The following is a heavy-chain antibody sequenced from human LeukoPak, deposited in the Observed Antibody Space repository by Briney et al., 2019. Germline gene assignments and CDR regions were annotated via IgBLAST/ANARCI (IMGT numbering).Heavy chain of an antibody. J-gene: IGHJ5*02. D-gene: IGHD1-26*01. CDR1: GGSISSYY. V-gene: IGHV4-59*01. Sequence: SETLSLTCIVSGGSISSYYWSWIRQPPGKGLEWIGYIYYSGSTNYNLSLKRRVTISVDTSKNQFSLKLSSVTAADTAVYYCARVRRVGATPTYNWFDPWGQGTLVTVSS. CDR2: IYYSGST. CDR3: ARVRRVGATPTYNWFDP.